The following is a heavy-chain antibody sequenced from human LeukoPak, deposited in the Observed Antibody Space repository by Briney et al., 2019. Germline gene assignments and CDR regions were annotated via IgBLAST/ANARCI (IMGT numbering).Heavy chain of an antibody. CDR2: INPSGGST. D-gene: IGHD1-26*01. CDR3: ARDESSGSSGRACLY. CDR1: VYTFTSYY. V-gene: IGHV1-46*04. J-gene: IGHJ4*02. Sequence: ASVKVSCKASVYTFTSYYIHGVRQAPAQGLEWMGIINPSGGSTSYAQKLQGRVTMTKNTSTSTVYMELSSLGSEDTAVYYCARDESSGSSGRACLYWGQGTLVTVSS.